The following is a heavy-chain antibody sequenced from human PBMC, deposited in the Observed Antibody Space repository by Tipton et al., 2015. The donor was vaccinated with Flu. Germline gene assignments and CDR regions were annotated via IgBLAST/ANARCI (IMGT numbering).Heavy chain of an antibody. CDR2: IHRSGNG. CDR1: GDSIGYPYF. Sequence: TLSLTCSVSGDSIGYPYFWGWIRQAPGKGLEWIGNIHRSGNGYYNPSLKSRVTMSVDSSKNQFSLRLTSVTAADTAVYYCARRTNYYDSSGYFRDNWFDPWGQGTLVTVSS. V-gene: IGHV4-38-2*01. CDR3: ARRTNYYDSSGYFRDNWFDP. J-gene: IGHJ5*02. D-gene: IGHD3-22*01.